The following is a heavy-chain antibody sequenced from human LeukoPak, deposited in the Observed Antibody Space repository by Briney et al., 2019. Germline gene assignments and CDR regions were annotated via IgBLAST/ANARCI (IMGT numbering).Heavy chain of an antibody. Sequence: SSETLSLTCTVSGGSISSYYWSWIRQPPGKGLEWIGYIYYSGSTNYNPSLKSRVTISVDTSKNQFSLKLSSVTAADTAVYYCASRDYAGAFDIWGQGTMVTVSS. J-gene: IGHJ3*02. V-gene: IGHV4-59*01. D-gene: IGHD4-23*01. CDR1: GGSISSYY. CDR2: IYYSGST. CDR3: ASRDYAGAFDI.